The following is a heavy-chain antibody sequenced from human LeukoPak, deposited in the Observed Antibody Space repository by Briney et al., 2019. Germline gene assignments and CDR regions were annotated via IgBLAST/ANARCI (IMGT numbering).Heavy chain of an antibody. Sequence: PGESLKISCKGSGYSFTSYWIGWVRQMPGKGLEWMGIIYPGDSDTRYSPSFQGQVTISADKSISTAYLQWSSLKASDTAMYYCARSLGYCSSTSCFAGDYWGQGTLVTVSS. CDR3: ARSLGYCSSTSCFAGDY. J-gene: IGHJ4*02. D-gene: IGHD2-2*01. CDR1: GYSFTSYW. CDR2: IYPGDSDT. V-gene: IGHV5-51*03.